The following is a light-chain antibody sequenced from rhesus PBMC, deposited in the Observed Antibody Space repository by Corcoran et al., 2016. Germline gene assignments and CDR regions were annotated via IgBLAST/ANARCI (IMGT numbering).Light chain of an antibody. CDR1: QSILHSNGNTY. J-gene: IGKJ2*01. CDR2: KVT. CDR3: MQSTKDPYS. V-gene: IGKV2S2*01. Sequence: DIVMTQTPLSLPVTPGEPASISFRSSQSILHSNGNTYLDWYLQKLGKSARLWIYKVTNRESGVPDRFSGRGAGTDVTLKSSRVEPEDGGVYYCMQSTKDPYSFGQGTKVEIK.